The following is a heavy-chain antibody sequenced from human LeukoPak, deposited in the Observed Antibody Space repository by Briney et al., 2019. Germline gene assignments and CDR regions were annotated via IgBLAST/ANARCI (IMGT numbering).Heavy chain of an antibody. Sequence: PSETLSLTCAVSPGSMESGLYYWTWIRQPAGKGLEWIGRISNSGGTAYNPSLRSRVTITLDTSNNHLSLKVTSVTAADTAVYYCARETKDIYSPSWGLYDTYYYIDAWGKGTTVTVSS. V-gene: IGHV4-61*02. CDR1: PGSMESGLYY. CDR2: ISNSGGT. D-gene: IGHD5/OR15-5a*01. CDR3: ARETKDIYSPSWGLYDTYYYIDA. J-gene: IGHJ6*03.